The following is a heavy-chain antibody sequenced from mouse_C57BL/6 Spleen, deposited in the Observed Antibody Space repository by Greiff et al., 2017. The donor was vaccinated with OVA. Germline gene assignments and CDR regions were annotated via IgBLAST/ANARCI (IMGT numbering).Heavy chain of an antibody. CDR1: GYTFTSYC. V-gene: IGHV1-7*01. CDR3: ARGNPFDY. J-gene: IGHJ2*01. Sequence: VQLQQSGAELVKPGASVKLSCKASGYTFTSYCMHWVKQRPGQGLEWIGYINPGSGYTKYNQKFKDKATLTAVNTYNTAYMQLSSITYRYSAVYYCARGNPFDYEGPCATLTVSS. CDR2: INPGSGYT.